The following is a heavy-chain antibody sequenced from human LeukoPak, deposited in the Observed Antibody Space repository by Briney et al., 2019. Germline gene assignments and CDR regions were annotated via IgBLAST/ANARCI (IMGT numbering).Heavy chain of an antibody. J-gene: IGHJ4*02. CDR3: ARDRRDGFFDY. CDR2: IYYSGST. D-gene: IGHD5-24*01. CDR1: GGSISSYY. V-gene: IGHV4-59*01. Sequence: SETLSLTCTVSGGSISSYYWSWIRQPPGKGLEWIGYIYYSGSTNYNPSLNSRVTISVDTSKNQFSLKLSSVTAADTAVYYCARDRRDGFFDYWGQGTLVTVSS.